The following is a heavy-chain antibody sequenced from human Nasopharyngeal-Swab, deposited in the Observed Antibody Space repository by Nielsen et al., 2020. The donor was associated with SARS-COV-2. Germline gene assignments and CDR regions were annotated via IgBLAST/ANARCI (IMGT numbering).Heavy chain of an antibody. CDR2: INHSGST. CDR3: ARRVKHSSSWYKRLSWFDP. D-gene: IGHD6-13*01. J-gene: IGHJ5*02. Sequence: GSLRLSCAVYGGSFSGYYWSWIRQPPGKGLEWIGEINHSGSTNYNPSLKSRVTISVDTSKNQFSLKLSSVTAADTAVYYCARRVKHSSSWYKRLSWFDPWGQGTLVTVSS. V-gene: IGHV4-34*01. CDR1: GGSFSGYY.